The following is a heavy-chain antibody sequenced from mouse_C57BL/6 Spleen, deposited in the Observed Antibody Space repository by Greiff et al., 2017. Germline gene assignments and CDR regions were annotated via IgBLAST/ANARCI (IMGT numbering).Heavy chain of an antibody. D-gene: IGHD2-4*01. CDR1: GFTFSSYG. Sequence: EVMLVESGGDLVKPGGSLKLSCAASGFTFSSYGMSWVRQTPDKRLEWVATISSGGSYTYYPDSVKGRFTISRDNAKNTLYLQMSSLKSEDTAMYYCARLMITTGYYFDYWGQGTTLTVSS. V-gene: IGHV5-6*01. CDR2: ISSGGSYT. CDR3: ARLMITTGYYFDY. J-gene: IGHJ2*01.